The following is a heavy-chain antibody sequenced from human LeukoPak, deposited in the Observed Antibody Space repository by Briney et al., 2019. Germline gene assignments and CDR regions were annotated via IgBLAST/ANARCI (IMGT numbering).Heavy chain of an antibody. CDR1: GGSISSGGYS. D-gene: IGHD2-21*02. CDR3: ARASRRDEQARYCGGDCYSGNWFDP. CDR2: IYHSGST. Sequence: ASETLSLTCAVPGGSISSGGYSWSWIRQPPGKGLEWIGYIYHSGSTYYNPSLKSRVTISVDRSKNQFSLKLSSVTAADTAVYYCARASRRDEQARYCGGDCYSGNWFDPWGQGTLVTVSS. J-gene: IGHJ5*02. V-gene: IGHV4-30-2*01.